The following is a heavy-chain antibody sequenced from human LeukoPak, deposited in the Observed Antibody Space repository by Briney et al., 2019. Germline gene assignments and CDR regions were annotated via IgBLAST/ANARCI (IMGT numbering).Heavy chain of an antibody. V-gene: IGHV4-39*07. J-gene: IGHJ4*02. D-gene: IGHD3-22*01. CDR1: GGSISSRYYY. Sequence: SETLSLTCTVSGGSISSRYYYWGWLRQPPGKGLEWIGSIYYSGSTYYNPSLKSRVTISVDTSKNQFSLKLSSVTAADTAVYYCARGTPGGYYDSSGENFDYWGQGTLVTVSS. CDR2: IYYSGST. CDR3: ARGTPGGYYDSSGENFDY.